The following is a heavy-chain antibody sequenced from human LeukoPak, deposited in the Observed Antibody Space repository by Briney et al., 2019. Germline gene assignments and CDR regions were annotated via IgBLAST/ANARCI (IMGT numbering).Heavy chain of an antibody. CDR1: GFTFSNYA. Sequence: PGGSLRLSCAASGFTFSNYAMSWVRQAPGKGLEWVSSISGRGGITYYSDSVKGRFTISRDNSTSTLYLQMNSLRAEDTAIYYCAKDEIQEQWPPWWIGSWGQGTLVTVSS. D-gene: IGHD6-19*01. V-gene: IGHV3-23*01. J-gene: IGHJ5*01. CDR3: AKDEIQEQWPPWWIGS. CDR2: ISGRGGIT.